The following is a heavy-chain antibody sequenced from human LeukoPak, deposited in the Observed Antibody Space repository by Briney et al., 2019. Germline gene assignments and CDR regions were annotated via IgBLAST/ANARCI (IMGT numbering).Heavy chain of an antibody. Sequence: GSLRLSCAASGFTFSSYGMHWVRQAPGKGLEWVAVISYDGSNKYYADSVKGRFTIPRDNSKNTLYLQMNSLRAEDTAVYYCAKDLSDYDRAYFDYWGQGTLVTVSS. D-gene: IGHD3-16*01. CDR2: ISYDGSNK. CDR3: AKDLSDYDRAYFDY. CDR1: GFTFSSYG. V-gene: IGHV3-30*18. J-gene: IGHJ4*02.